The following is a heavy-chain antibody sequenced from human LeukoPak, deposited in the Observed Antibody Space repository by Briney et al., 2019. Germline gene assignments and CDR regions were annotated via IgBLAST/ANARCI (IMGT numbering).Heavy chain of an antibody. CDR1: GYTFTGYY. D-gene: IGHD5-18*01. CDR3: ARAWYSYGHWFDP. V-gene: IGHV1-2*02. J-gene: IGHJ5*02. CDR2: INPNSGGT. Sequence: AASVKVSCKASGYTFTGYYMHWVRQAPGQGLEWMGWINPNSGGTNYAQKFQGRVTMTRDTSISTAYMELSRLRSDDTAVYYCARAWYSYGHWFDPWGQGTLVTVSS.